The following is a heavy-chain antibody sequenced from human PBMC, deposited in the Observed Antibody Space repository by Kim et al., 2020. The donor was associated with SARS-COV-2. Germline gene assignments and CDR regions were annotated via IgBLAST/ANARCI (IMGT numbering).Heavy chain of an antibody. V-gene: IGHV4-39*01. CDR1: GGSISSSSYY. CDR2: IYYSGST. D-gene: IGHD3-10*01. Sequence: SETLSLTCTVSGGSISSSSYYWGWIRQPPEKGLEWIGNIYYSGSTYYNPSLKSRVTISVDTSNNQFSLKLSSVTAADTAVYYCARQGNYGSGNYYQGYYGMDVWGQGTTVTVSS. CDR3: ARQGNYGSGNYYQGYYGMDV. J-gene: IGHJ6*02.